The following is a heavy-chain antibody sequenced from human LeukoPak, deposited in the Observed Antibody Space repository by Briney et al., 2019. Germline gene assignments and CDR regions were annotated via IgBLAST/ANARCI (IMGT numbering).Heavy chain of an antibody. CDR3: ARGPNYGARVDYLDS. CDR2: IKQGGSEK. V-gene: IGHV3-7*01. Sequence: GGSLRLSCAASGFTFNSHWMTWVRQAPGKWLEWVASIKQGGSEKYYADSVKGRFTVSRDDAKNSLYFQMNSLSADDTAVYYCARGPNYGARVDYLDSWGQGTKVTVSS. CDR1: GFTFNSHW. J-gene: IGHJ4*02. D-gene: IGHD4-17*01.